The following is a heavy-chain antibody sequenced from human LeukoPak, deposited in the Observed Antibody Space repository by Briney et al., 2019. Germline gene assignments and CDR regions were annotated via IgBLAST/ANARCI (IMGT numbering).Heavy chain of an antibody. D-gene: IGHD3-3*01. V-gene: IGHV4-34*01. J-gene: IGHJ6*02. CDR2: INHSGST. CDR3: ASSITIFGYYYYGMDV. CDR1: GGSFSGYY. Sequence: SETLSLTCAVYGGSFSGYYWSWIRQPPGKGLEWIGEINHSGSTNYSPSLKSRVTISVDTSKNQFSLKLSSVTAADTAVYYCASSITIFGYYYYGMDVWGQGTTVTVSS.